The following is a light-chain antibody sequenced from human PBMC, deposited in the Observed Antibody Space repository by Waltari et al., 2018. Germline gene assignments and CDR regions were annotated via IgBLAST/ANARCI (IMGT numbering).Light chain of an antibody. J-gene: IGLJ2*01. Sequence: QSALTQPRPVSGSPAQSVTITCTGTSSDVGVDNYVSWYQQHPGKAPKLMIYDVTKRPSGVPDRFSGSKSANTASLTISGLQAEDEGDYYCSSYAGSHVVFGGGTKLTVL. CDR2: DVT. CDR3: SSYAGSHVV. V-gene: IGLV2-11*01. CDR1: SSDVGVDNY.